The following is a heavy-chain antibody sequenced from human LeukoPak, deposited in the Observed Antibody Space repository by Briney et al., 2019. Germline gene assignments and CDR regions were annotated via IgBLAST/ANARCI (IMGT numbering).Heavy chain of an antibody. CDR3: ARAGDSSVFESGTAFDY. J-gene: IGHJ4*02. CDR1: GGSVSSGGYY. CDR2: IYYSGST. V-gene: IGHV4-31*03. Sequence: SETLFLTCTVSGGSVSSGGYYWSWIRQHPGKGLEWIGYIYYSGSTYYNPSLKSRVTISVDTSKNQFSLKLSSVTAADTAVYYCARAGDSSVFESGTAFDYWGQGTLVTVSS. D-gene: IGHD3-22*01.